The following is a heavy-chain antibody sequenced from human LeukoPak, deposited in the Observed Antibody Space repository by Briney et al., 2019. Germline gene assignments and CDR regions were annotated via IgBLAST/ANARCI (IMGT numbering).Heavy chain of an antibody. D-gene: IGHD1-1*01. CDR2: VYSSGST. Sequence: SETLSLTCAVSGGSISSYYWNWIRQPAGKGLEWIGRVYSSGSTNYNPSLQSRVTMSVDTSKSQFSLKLTSVNAADTAVYYCARSSTGTTVGVYWGQGTLVTVSS. V-gene: IGHV4-4*07. CDR3: ARSSTGTTVGVY. CDR1: GGSISSYY. J-gene: IGHJ4*02.